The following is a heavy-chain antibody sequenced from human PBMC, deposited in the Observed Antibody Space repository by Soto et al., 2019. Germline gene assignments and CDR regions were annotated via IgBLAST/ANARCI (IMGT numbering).Heavy chain of an antibody. Sequence: SVKVSCKASGGTFSSYAISWVRQAPGQGLEWMGGIIPIFGTANYAQKFQGGVTITADESTSTAYMELSSLRSEDTAVYYCARRRAYCGGDCRSDFDYWGQGTLVTVSS. V-gene: IGHV1-69*13. D-gene: IGHD2-21*02. CDR3: ARRRAYCGGDCRSDFDY. CDR1: GGTFSSYA. CDR2: IIPIFGTA. J-gene: IGHJ4*02.